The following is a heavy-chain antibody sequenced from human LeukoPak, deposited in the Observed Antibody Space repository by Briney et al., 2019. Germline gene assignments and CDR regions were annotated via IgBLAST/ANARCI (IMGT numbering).Heavy chain of an antibody. CDR1: GFTFSSYS. J-gene: IGHJ4*02. CDR2: ITYNSGTI. V-gene: IGHV3-48*01. D-gene: IGHD3-10*01. Sequence: GGSLRLSCAASGFTFSSYSMNWVRQAPGKGLEWVSYITYNSGTIYYTDSVKGRFTISRDNAKNSLYLQINSLRAEDTAVYYCAKDDWFGEFFYWGQGTLVTVSS. CDR3: AKDDWFGEFFY.